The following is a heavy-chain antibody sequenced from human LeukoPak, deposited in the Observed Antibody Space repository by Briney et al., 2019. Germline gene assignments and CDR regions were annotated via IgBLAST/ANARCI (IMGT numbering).Heavy chain of an antibody. CDR3: AKDRYYYDSSGYYYDY. D-gene: IGHD3-22*01. CDR1: GFAFSSYG. CDR2: IWYDGSKK. Sequence: GGSLRLSCAASGFAFSSYGMHWVRQAPGKGLEWVAFIWYDGSKKYYADSMKGRFTISRDNSKNTLYLQMNSLRAEDTAVYYCAKDRYYYDSSGYYYDYWGQGALVTVSS. J-gene: IGHJ4*02. V-gene: IGHV3-30*02.